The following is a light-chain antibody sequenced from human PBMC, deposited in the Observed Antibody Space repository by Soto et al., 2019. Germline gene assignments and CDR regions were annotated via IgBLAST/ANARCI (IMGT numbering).Light chain of an antibody. CDR2: GAS. J-gene: IGKJ2*01. Sequence: EIVLTQSPGTLSLSPGERGTLSCRASQSVSSHLAWYQQQPGQAPRLLIYGASSRATGIPDRFSGSGYGTDFTLTITRLEPEDFAVYFCQHYGSSPYTCGQGTKLELK. V-gene: IGKV3-20*01. CDR1: QSVSSH. CDR3: QHYGSSPYT.